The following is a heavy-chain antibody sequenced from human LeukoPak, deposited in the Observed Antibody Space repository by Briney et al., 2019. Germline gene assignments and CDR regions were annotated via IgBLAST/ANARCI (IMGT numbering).Heavy chain of an antibody. D-gene: IGHD3-22*01. CDR1: GITLSNYG. CDR2: ISDRGSRT. V-gene: IGHV3-23*01. J-gene: IGHJ4*02. CDR3: AKRGVVIRVILVGFHKEAYYFDS. Sequence: GGSLRLSCTVSGITLSNYGMSWVRQAPGEGLEWVAGISDRGSRTNYADSVKGRFTISTDHPKNTLYLQMNSLRAEDTAVYFCAKRGVVIRVILVGFHKEAYYFDSWGQGALVTVSS.